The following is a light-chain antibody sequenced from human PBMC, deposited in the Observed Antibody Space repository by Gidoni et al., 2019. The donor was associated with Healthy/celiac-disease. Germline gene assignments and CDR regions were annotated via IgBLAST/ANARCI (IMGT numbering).Light chain of an antibody. CDR2: GAS. CDR1: QSVSSN. CDR3: QQYNNWPYT. Sequence: EIVMPLYPATLSVSPAERATLSCTASQSVSSNLAWYQQKPGQAPRLLIYGASTRPTGIPARFSGSGSGTEFTLTISSLQSEDFAVYYCQQYNNWPYTFGQGTKLEIK. J-gene: IGKJ2*01. V-gene: IGKV3-15*01.